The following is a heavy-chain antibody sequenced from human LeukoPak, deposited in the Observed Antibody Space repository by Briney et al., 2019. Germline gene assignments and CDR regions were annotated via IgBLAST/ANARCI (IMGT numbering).Heavy chain of an antibody. Sequence: SETLSLTCTVSGASISSYYWTWIRQPAGKGLEWIGRIYTSGSTNYNPSLKSRVAMSVDTSKNQFSLKLSSVTAANTAVYYCARLSADSSSSRGFDYWGQGTPVTVSS. CDR2: IYTSGST. J-gene: IGHJ4*02. V-gene: IGHV4-4*07. CDR3: ARLSADSSSSRGFDY. CDR1: GASISSYY. D-gene: IGHD2-2*01.